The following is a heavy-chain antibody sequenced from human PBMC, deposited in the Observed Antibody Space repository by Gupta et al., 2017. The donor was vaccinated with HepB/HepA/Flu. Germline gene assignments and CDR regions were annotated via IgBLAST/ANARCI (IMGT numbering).Heavy chain of an antibody. D-gene: IGHD3-22*01. CDR1: AGSISSSNHY. Sequence: QLQLQESGPGLVKPSETLSLTCTVSAGSISSSNHYWGWIRPPPGKGLEWIGSIYYCGRTYYTPSLKSRVTISVDTSKNQFSLKLSSVTAADTAVYYCARLDRSGYQPHYYYYGMDVWGQGTTVTVSS. J-gene: IGHJ6*02. CDR3: ARLDRSGYQPHYYYYGMDV. V-gene: IGHV4-39*01. CDR2: IYYCGRT.